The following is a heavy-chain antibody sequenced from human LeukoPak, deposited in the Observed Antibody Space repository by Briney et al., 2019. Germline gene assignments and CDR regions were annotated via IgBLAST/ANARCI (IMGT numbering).Heavy chain of an antibody. CDR1: GYIFTSYA. Sequence: ASVKVSCKASGYIFTSYAMNWVRQAPGQGLEWMGWINTNTGNPTYAQGFTGRFVFSLDTSVSTAYLQINSLKAEDSAVYYCATDYNTNFDFWGQGTLVTVSS. CDR3: ATDYNTNFDF. J-gene: IGHJ4*02. D-gene: IGHD4-11*01. CDR2: INTNTGNP. V-gene: IGHV7-4-1*02.